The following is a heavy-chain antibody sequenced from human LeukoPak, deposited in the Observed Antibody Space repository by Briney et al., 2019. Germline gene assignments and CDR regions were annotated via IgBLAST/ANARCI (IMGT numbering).Heavy chain of an antibody. V-gene: IGHV3-23*01. Sequence: PGGSLRLSCAASGFTFNSYAMSWVRQAPGKGLEWVSAISGSGGSTYYADSVKGRFTISRDNAKNSLYLQMNSLRAEDTAVYYCTRDPWGNYEFDYWGQGTLVTVSS. CDR1: GFTFNSYA. J-gene: IGHJ4*02. CDR3: TRDPWGNYEFDY. D-gene: IGHD1-7*01. CDR2: ISGSGGST.